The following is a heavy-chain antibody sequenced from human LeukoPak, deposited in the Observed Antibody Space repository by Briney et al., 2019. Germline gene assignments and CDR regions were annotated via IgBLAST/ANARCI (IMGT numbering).Heavy chain of an antibody. V-gene: IGHV3-74*01. D-gene: IGHD6-19*01. CDR2: INTDGRST. Sequence: GSLRLSCAASGFTFSDYWMHWVRQVPGKGLVWVSRINTDGRSTIYADSVKGRFTISRDNAKNTLYQQMNSLRGEDTGVYYCGRDESVSGPTTFDFWGQGTLVTVSS. CDR3: GRDESVSGPTTFDF. CDR1: GFTFSDYW. J-gene: IGHJ4*02.